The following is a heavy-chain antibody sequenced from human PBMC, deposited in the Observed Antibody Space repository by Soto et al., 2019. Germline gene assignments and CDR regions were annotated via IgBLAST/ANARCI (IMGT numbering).Heavy chain of an antibody. D-gene: IGHD3-16*02. V-gene: IGHV3-23*01. J-gene: IGHJ4*02. CDR3: AKDYQQSPFGY. CDR2: ISGSGGST. CDR1: GFTFSSYA. Sequence: EVQLLESGGGLVQPGGSLRLSCAASGFTFSSYAMSWVRQAPGKGLEWVSAISGSGGSTYYAASVKGRFTISRDNSKNTLYLQMSSLRAEDTAVYYGAKDYQQSPFGYWGQGTLVTVSS.